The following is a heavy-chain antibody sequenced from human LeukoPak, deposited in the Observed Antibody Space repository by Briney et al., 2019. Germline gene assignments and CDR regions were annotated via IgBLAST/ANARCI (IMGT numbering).Heavy chain of an antibody. CDR2: INSGGST. J-gene: IGHJ5*02. CDR3: ARTWGYGFDP. Sequence: PGGSLRLSCAASGLTVSSNYMSWVRQAPGKGLEWVSGINSGGSTSYTDSVKGRFTISRDNSKNKLYLQMNSLRAEDTAVYYCARTWGYGFDPWGQGTLVTVSS. D-gene: IGHD3-16*01. CDR1: GLTVSSNY. V-gene: IGHV3-53*01.